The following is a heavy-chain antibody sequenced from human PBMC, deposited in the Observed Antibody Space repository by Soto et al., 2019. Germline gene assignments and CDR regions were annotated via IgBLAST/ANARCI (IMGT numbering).Heavy chain of an antibody. CDR1: GYSFTDYA. D-gene: IGHD2-21*01. CDR3: AKGSRMWTPDY. CDR2: IAAGNGNT. J-gene: IGHJ4*02. Sequence: QVQLVQSGAEVKKPGASVRVSCKTSGYSFTDYAIHWVRQATGQALEWLGCIAAGNGNTRFSQKIKDRVTITKDTSATTAYMELTSLRPEDTAVYYCAKGSRMWTPDYWGQGTLVTVSS. V-gene: IGHV1-3*01.